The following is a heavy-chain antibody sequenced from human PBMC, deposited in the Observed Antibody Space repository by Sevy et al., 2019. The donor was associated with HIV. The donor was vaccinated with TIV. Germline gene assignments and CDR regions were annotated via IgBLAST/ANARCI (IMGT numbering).Heavy chain of an antibody. D-gene: IGHD3-3*01. J-gene: IGHJ4*02. V-gene: IGHV4-34*01. CDR2: INEIGST. CDR3: ARGSRIFFY. CDR1: GGSLRTYY. Sequence: SETLSLTCGVSGGSLRTYYWNWIRQPPGKGLEWIGEINEIGSTNYSPSLKGRVTISVDTSKNQFSLTLTSVTAADTAVYYCARGSRIFFYWGPGSLVTVSS.